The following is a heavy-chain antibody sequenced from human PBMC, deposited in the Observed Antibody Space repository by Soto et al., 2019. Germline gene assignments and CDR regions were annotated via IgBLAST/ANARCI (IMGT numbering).Heavy chain of an antibody. Sequence: GGSLRLSCAASGFTFSGSHMSWIRQAPGKGLEWVSYILSGGTTIYYGHSVEGRFTVSRDNAKNSLYLQMNSLTAEDTALYYCARDLPGTGGAFDIWGQGTMVTVSS. CDR3: ARDLPGTGGAFDI. D-gene: IGHD1-1*01. V-gene: IGHV3-11*01. J-gene: IGHJ3*02. CDR2: ILSGGTTI. CDR1: GFTFSGSH.